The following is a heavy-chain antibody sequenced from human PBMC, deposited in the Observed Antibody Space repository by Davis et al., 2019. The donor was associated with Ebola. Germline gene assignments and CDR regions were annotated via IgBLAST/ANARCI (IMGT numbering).Heavy chain of an antibody. Sequence: GESLKISCKGSGYSFTSYWIGWVRQMPGKGLEWMGIIYPGDSDTRYSPSFQGHVTISADKSISTAYLQWSSLKASDTAMYYCARHFRMTTNAFDYWGQGTLVTVSS. CDR3: ARHFRMTTNAFDY. CDR1: GYSFTSYW. V-gene: IGHV5-51*01. J-gene: IGHJ4*02. CDR2: IYPGDSDT. D-gene: IGHD4-17*01.